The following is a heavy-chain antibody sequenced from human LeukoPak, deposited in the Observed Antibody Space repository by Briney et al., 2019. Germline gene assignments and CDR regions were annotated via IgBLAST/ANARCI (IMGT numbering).Heavy chain of an antibody. CDR2: ISSSSSYI. V-gene: IGHV3-21*04. CDR3: AKDGGTRRYFDWFDAFDI. J-gene: IGHJ3*02. D-gene: IGHD3-9*01. CDR1: GFTFSSYS. Sequence: PGGSLRLSCAASGFTFSSYSMNWVRQAPGKGLEWVSSISSSSSYIYYADSVKGRFTISRDNAKNSLYLQMSRLRADDTAVYYCAKDGGTRRYFDWFDAFDIWGQGTMVTVSS.